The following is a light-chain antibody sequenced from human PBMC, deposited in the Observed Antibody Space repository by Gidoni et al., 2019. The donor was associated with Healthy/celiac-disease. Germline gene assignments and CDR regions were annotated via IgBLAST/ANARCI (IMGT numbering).Light chain of an antibody. CDR1: NIGSKR. V-gene: IGLV3-21*04. Sequence: SYVLTQPPSVSVAPGKTARITRGGNNIGSKRVHWYQQKPGQAPVLVIYYDSDRPSGIPERFSGSNSGNTATLTISRVEAGDEADYYCQVWDSSSDHPVFGGGTKLTVL. J-gene: IGLJ2*01. CDR2: YDS. CDR3: QVWDSSSDHPV.